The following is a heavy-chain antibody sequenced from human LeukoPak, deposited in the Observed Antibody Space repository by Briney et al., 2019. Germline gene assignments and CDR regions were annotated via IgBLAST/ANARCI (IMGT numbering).Heavy chain of an antibody. J-gene: IGHJ5*02. Sequence: GGSLRLSCAASGFTFDDYGMSWVRQAPGKGLEWVSGINWNGGSTGYADSVEGRFTISRDNAKNSLYLQMNSLRAEDTALYHCAREAVVVVAATHMNWFDPWGQGTLVTVSS. V-gene: IGHV3-20*01. CDR3: AREAVVVVAATHMNWFDP. CDR1: GFTFDDYG. CDR2: INWNGGST. D-gene: IGHD2-15*01.